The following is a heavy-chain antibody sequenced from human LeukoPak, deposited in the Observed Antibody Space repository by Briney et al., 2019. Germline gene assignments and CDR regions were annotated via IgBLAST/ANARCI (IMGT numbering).Heavy chain of an antibody. CDR1: GGSFSGYY. V-gene: IGHV4-34*01. Sequence: PSETLSLTCAVYGGSFSGYYWSWIRQPPGKGLEWIGEINHSGSTNYNPSLKSRVTISVDTSKNQFSLKLSSVTAADTAVYYCARVQGMVYANFDYWGQGTLVTVSS. CDR3: ARVQGMVYANFDY. D-gene: IGHD2-8*01. J-gene: IGHJ4*02. CDR2: INHSGST.